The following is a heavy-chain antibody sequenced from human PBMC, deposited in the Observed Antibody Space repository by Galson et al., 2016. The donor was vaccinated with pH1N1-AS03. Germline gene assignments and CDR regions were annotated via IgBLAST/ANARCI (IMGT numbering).Heavy chain of an antibody. CDR3: IKGGAASADFFDI. V-gene: IGHV3-9*01. Sequence: SLRLSCAVSGFRFDDYAMHWVRQAPGKGLEWVSSISWNSNKIDYADSVKGRFTISRDSAKNSLNLQMNSLRAEDTASYYCIKGGAASADFFDIWGQGTMVTVSS. CDR2: ISWNSNKI. D-gene: IGHD3/OR15-3a*01. CDR1: GFRFDDYA. J-gene: IGHJ3*02.